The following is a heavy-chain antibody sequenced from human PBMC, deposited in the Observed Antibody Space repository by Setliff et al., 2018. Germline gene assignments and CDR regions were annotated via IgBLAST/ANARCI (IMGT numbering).Heavy chain of an antibody. J-gene: IGHJ2*01. Sequence: GGSLRLSCAASALTFSNYGIHWVRQAPGKGLEWVAFIRNDGTEKFHADPVKGRFTVSRDNSKNTVFLQMNSLTTDDTAVYYCAKTLPTVSSYNWYFDLWGRGTLVTVSS. CDR3: AKTLPTVSSYNWYFDL. CDR1: ALTFSNYG. CDR2: IRNDGTEK. D-gene: IGHD4-17*01. V-gene: IGHV3-30*02.